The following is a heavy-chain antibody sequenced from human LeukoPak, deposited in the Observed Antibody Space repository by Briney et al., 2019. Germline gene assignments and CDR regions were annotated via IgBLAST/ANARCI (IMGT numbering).Heavy chain of an antibody. V-gene: IGHV3-21*04. D-gene: IGHD2-15*01. Sequence: GGSLRLSCGASGITFSSYSMNWVRQAPGKGLECISTISDDSSFTYYADSVKGRSAISRDDSKNTLYLQMNNLKVEDTAVYYCAKGRCSGVGCDSFHSWGQGALVTVSS. CDR2: ISDDSSFT. CDR1: GITFSSYS. CDR3: AKGRCSGVGCDSFHS. J-gene: IGHJ4*02.